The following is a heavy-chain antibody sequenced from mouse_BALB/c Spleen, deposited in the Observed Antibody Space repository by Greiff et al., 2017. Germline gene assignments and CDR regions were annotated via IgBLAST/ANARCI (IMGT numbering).Heavy chain of an antibody. D-gene: IGHD1-1*01. V-gene: IGHV1-7*01. Sequence: QVQLQQSGAELAKPGASVKMSCKASGYTFTSYWMHWVKQRPGQGLEWIGYINPSTGYTEYNQKFKDKATLTADKSSSTAYMQLSSLTSEDSAVYYCYYGSSWTYAMDYWGQGTSVTVSS. J-gene: IGHJ4*01. CDR1: GYTFTSYW. CDR2: INPSTGYT. CDR3: YYGSSWTYAMDY.